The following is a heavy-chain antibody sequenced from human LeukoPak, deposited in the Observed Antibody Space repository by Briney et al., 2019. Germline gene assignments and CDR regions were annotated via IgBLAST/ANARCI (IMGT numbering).Heavy chain of an antibody. CDR1: EITFSSYE. Sequence: PGGSPRLSCAASEITFSSYEMNWVRQAPGKGLEWVSYISNSDSTTYYADSVKGRFTLSRDNAKNSLYLQMNSLRAEDTGVYYCARTRYVYPFDYWGQGTLVTVSS. J-gene: IGHJ4*02. D-gene: IGHD3-10*02. CDR3: ARTRYVYPFDY. V-gene: IGHV3-48*03. CDR2: ISNSDSTT.